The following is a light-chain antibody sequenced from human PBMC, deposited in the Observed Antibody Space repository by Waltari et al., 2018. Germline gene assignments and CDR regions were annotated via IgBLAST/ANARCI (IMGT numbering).Light chain of an antibody. V-gene: IGKV1-8*01. CDR1: QGISSY. J-gene: IGKJ5*01. Sequence: AIRMTQSPSSLSASTGDRVTITCRASQGISSYLAWYQQKPGKAPKPLIYAASTLQSGVPSRFSGSGSGTDFTLTISCLQSEDFATYYCQQYYSYLPITFGQGTRLEIK. CDR3: QQYYSYLPIT. CDR2: AAS.